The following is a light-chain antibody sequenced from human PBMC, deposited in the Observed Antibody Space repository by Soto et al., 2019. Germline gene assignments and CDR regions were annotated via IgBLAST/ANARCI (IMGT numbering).Light chain of an antibody. CDR2: RAS. Sequence: DIQMTPSPSTLSASVGDRVTITCRASQSIDHRLAWYQQTPGKAPKVLIYRASALESAVPSRFSGGGSGTQFSLTISSLQPDDFATYYCQQYNSYPVFGQGTRLENK. V-gene: IGKV1-5*03. J-gene: IGKJ5*01. CDR1: QSIDHR. CDR3: QQYNSYPV.